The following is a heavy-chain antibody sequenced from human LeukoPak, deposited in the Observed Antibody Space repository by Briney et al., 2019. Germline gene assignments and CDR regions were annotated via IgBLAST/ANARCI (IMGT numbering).Heavy chain of an antibody. D-gene: IGHD1-1*01. CDR1: GFTFSSYA. Sequence: QSGGSLRLSCAASGFTFSSYAMSWVRQAPGKGLEWVAVISYDGSNKYYADSVKGRFTISRDNSKSTLYLQMNSLRAEDTAVYHCATYINWVAGDVWGQGTAVSVSS. CDR2: ISYDGSNK. CDR3: ATYINWVAGDV. V-gene: IGHV3-30*03. J-gene: IGHJ6*02.